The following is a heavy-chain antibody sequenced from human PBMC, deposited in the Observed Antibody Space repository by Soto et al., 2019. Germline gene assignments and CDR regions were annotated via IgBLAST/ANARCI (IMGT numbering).Heavy chain of an antibody. Sequence: QVQLVQSGAEVKKPGSSVKVSCKASGGTFSSYAISWVRQAPGQGLEWMGGIIPIFGTANYAQKFQGRVTITADKSTSTAYMELSSLRSEDTAVYYYARVAPPQPYYYYYYGMDVWGQGTTVTVSS. CDR3: ARVAPPQPYYYYYYGMDV. CDR2: IIPIFGTA. J-gene: IGHJ6*02. CDR1: GGTFSSYA. V-gene: IGHV1-69*06.